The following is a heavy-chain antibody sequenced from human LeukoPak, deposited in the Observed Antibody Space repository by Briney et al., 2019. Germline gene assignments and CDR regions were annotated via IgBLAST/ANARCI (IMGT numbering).Heavy chain of an antibody. D-gene: IGHD4-11*01. CDR1: GFTFSRHG. Sequence: QPGRSLRLSCAPSGFTFSRHGMHWVRQAPGKGLEWVAIISNDGSRKYYAHSVEGRFTISRDNSKNTLYLQMDSLRAEDTAVYYCARETVTRFDYWGQGTLVTVSS. CDR3: ARETVTRFDY. CDR2: ISNDGSRK. J-gene: IGHJ4*02. V-gene: IGHV3-30*03.